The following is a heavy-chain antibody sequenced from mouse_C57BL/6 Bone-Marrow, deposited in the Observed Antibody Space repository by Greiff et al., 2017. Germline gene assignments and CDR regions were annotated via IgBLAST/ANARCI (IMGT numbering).Heavy chain of an antibody. CDR1: GFTFSDYY. D-gene: IGHD2-12*01. CDR3: ARYSVYYFDS. J-gene: IGHJ2*01. Sequence: EVMLVESGGGLVQPGGSLKLSCAASGFTFSDYYMYLVRQTPEKRLEWVAYISNGGGSTYYPDTVKGRFTISRDNAKNTLYLQMSRMKSEDTAMYYCARYSVYYFDSWGQGATLTVSS. CDR2: ISNGGGST. V-gene: IGHV5-12*01.